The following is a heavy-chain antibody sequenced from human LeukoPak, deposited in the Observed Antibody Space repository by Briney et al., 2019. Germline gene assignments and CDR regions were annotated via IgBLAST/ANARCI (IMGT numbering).Heavy chain of an antibody. D-gene: IGHD7-27*01. CDR2: VSPPGGGT. V-gene: IGHV3-23*01. J-gene: IGHJ4*02. CDR1: GVAFSAYS. CDR3: ARDLAWGAFDY. Sequence: GGSLRLSCATSGVAFSAYSMNWVRLAPGKGLEWVSGVSPPGGGTYYADSVKGRFTISRDDSRNTLSLQMNSLRVEDTAVYYCARDLAWGAFDYWGQGILVAVSS.